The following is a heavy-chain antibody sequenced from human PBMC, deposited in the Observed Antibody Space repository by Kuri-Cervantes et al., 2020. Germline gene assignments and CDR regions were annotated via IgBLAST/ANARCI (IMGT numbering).Heavy chain of an antibody. D-gene: IGHD4/OR15-4a*01. CDR1: GGSVSSGSYY. J-gene: IGHJ3*02. Sequence: SETLSLTCTVSGGSVSSGSYYWSWIRQPPGKGLEWIGYIYYSGSTNYNPSLKSRVTISVDTSKNQFSLKLSSVTAADTAVYYCARDLTDLAAHYDAFDIWGQGTMVTVSS. CDR2: IYYSGST. CDR3: ARDLTDLAAHYDAFDI. V-gene: IGHV4-61*01.